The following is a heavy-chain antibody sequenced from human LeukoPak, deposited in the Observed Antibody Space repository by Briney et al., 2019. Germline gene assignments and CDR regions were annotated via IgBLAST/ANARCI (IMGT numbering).Heavy chain of an antibody. CDR2: ISSTSTT. Sequence: GGSLRLSCAVSGFTFGSYTMNWVRQAPGKGLEWVSHISSTSTTYYADSVEGRFTTSRDNAKNLLYLQMNSLRDEDTAIYYCAAAGDYWGERTLVSVSS. D-gene: IGHD3-10*01. V-gene: IGHV3-48*02. J-gene: IGHJ4*02. CDR3: AAAGDY. CDR1: GFTFGSYT.